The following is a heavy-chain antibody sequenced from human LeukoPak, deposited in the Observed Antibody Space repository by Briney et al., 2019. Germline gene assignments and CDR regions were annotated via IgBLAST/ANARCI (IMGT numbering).Heavy chain of an antibody. CDR1: GFTFSSYA. CDR3: TTVAIPPYSSSWYSIY. V-gene: IGHV3-15*01. D-gene: IGHD6-13*01. J-gene: IGHJ4*02. Sequence: PGGSLRLSCAASGFTFSSYAMSWVRQAPGKGLEWVGRIKSKTDGGTTDYAAPVKGRFTISRDDSKNTLYLQMNSLKTEDTAVYYCTTVAIPPYSSSWYSIYWGQGTLVTVSS. CDR2: IKSKTDGGTT.